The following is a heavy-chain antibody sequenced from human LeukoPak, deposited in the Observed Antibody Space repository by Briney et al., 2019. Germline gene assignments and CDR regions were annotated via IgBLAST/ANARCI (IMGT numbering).Heavy chain of an antibody. CDR1: GFTVSTNY. Sequence: GGSLRLSCPASGFTVSTNYMTWVRPAPGKGLEWVSVLYSGGSTYYANSVKGRFTISRDNSKNTLYLQMNSLRVEDTAMYYCARGEPVSWGQGTLVTVSS. J-gene: IGHJ5*02. CDR3: ARGEPVS. V-gene: IGHV3-53*01. CDR2: LYSGGST.